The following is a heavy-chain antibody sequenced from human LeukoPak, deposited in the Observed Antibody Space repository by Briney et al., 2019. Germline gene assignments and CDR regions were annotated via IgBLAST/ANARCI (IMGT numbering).Heavy chain of an antibody. Sequence: PGGSLRLSCAASGFTFSNYGMHWVRQAPGKGLEWVALIRYDGSKKDYADSVKGRFTISRGNSKNTLHLQMNSLRAEDTAVYYCARTGDTERFDYWGQGTLVTVSS. D-gene: IGHD5-18*01. V-gene: IGHV3-33*01. CDR3: ARTGDTERFDY. CDR2: IRYDGSKK. CDR1: GFTFSNYG. J-gene: IGHJ4*02.